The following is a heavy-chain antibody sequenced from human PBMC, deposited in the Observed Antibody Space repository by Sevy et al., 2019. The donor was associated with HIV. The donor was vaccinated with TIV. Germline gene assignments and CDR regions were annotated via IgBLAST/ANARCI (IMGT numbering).Heavy chain of an antibody. CDR3: ARGKVLFDH. CDR2: IYYNGTT. V-gene: IGHV4-59*01. Sequence: KQSQTLSLTCTVSGGSFNDFYWSWIRQSPGRGLEWIGYIYYNGTTNSNPSLRRRVTISAQTSKSQISLRLNSVTAADTAVYYCARGKVLFDHWGQGIVVTVSS. D-gene: IGHD3-10*01. CDR1: GGSFNDFY. J-gene: IGHJ4*02.